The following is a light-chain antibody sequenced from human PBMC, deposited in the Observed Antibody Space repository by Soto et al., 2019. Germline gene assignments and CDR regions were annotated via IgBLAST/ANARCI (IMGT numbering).Light chain of an antibody. J-gene: IGKJ5*01. CDR2: DAS. CDR1: QSVTSF. V-gene: IGKV3-11*01. Sequence: EIVFTPSPPTLSFSPGERATLSFQASQSVTSFLACYQQKPGQAPRLLIYDASNRATGIAARFSGSGSGTDFTLTISSLEPEDFAVYYCQQRSNWPLITFGQGTRLEI. CDR3: QQRSNWPLIT.